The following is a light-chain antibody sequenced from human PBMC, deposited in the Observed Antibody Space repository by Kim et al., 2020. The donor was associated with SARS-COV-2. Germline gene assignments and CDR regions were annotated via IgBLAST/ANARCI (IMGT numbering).Light chain of an antibody. Sequence: DIQMTQSPSSLSASVGDRVTITCRASQSISGYLNWYQQKPGKAPKLLIYTTSSLQSGVPSRFSGSGSGTDFTLTISSLQPEDFATYYCQQSYSIPLTFGGGTKVEI. CDR1: QSISGY. V-gene: IGKV1-39*01. J-gene: IGKJ4*01. CDR3: QQSYSIPLT. CDR2: TTS.